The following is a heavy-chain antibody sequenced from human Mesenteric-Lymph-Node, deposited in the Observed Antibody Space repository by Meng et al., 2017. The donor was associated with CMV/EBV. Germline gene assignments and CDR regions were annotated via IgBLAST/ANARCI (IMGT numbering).Heavy chain of an antibody. V-gene: IGHV3-23*01. CDR2: ISGSGGST. D-gene: IGHD3-10*01. CDR3: ARGSYGSGSFQH. CDR1: GFTFSSYA. Sequence: GGSLRLSCAASGFTFSSYAMSWVRQAPGKGLEWVSAISGSGGSTYYADSVKGRFTISRDNSKNTLYLQMNSLRAEDTAVYYCARGSYGSGSFQHWGQGTLVTVSS. J-gene: IGHJ1*01.